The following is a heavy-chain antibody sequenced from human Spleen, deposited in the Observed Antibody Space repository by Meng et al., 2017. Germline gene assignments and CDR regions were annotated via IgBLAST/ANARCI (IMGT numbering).Heavy chain of an antibody. CDR3: AREGIKTRPGLDY. CDR2: INPKSGDT. Sequence: VQPWAEVKQPGASVKVSCKASGYTFTSYYVPWVRRAPGQGLEWMGRINPKSGDTHYAQKFQARVTMTGDTSISTAYMELSGLRSDDTAVYYCAREGIKTRPGLDYWGQGTLVTVSS. V-gene: IGHV1-2*06. CDR1: GYTFTSYY. J-gene: IGHJ4*02. D-gene: IGHD1-14*01.